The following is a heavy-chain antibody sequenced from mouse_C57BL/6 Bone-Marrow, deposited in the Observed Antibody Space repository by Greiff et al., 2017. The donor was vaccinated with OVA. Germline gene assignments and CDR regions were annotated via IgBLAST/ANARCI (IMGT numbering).Heavy chain of an antibody. J-gene: IGHJ4*01. CDR2: ISYDGSN. Sequence: EVKLVESGPGLVKPSQSLSLTCSVTGYSITSGYYWNWIRQFPGNKLEWMGYISYDGSNNYNPSLKNRISITRDTSKNQFFLKLNSVTTEDTATYYCARTLLLWCYYAMDYWGQGTSVTVSS. CDR3: ARTLLLWCYYAMDY. D-gene: IGHD1-1*02. V-gene: IGHV3-6*01. CDR1: GYSITSGYY.